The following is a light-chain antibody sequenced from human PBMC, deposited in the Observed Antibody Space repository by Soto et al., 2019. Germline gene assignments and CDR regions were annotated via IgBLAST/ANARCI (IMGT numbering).Light chain of an antibody. V-gene: IGLV2-8*01. Sequence: QSALTQPPSASGSPGQSVTISCTGTSSDVGAYNYVSWYQQYPGQAPKLMISEVSKRPSGVPDRFSGSKSGNTTYLIVSGVQAGDEAYYYRTSYGGSNTFGLFGGGTKLTVL. CDR1: SSDVGAYNY. J-gene: IGLJ2*01. CDR3: TSYGGSNTFGL. CDR2: EVS.